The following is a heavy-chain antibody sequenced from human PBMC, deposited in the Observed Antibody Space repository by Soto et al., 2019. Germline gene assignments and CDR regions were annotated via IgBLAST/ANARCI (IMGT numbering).Heavy chain of an antibody. Sequence: SETLSLTCTVSGASISGFYWSWIRKSAGKGLEWIGRIYATGTTDYNPSLKSRVMMSVDTSKKQFSLKLRSVTAADTAVYYCVRDGTKTVRDWFDAWGQGISVTVSS. J-gene: IGHJ5*02. V-gene: IGHV4-4*07. CDR2: IYATGTT. D-gene: IGHD1-1*01. CDR3: VRDGTKTVRDWFDA. CDR1: GASISGFY.